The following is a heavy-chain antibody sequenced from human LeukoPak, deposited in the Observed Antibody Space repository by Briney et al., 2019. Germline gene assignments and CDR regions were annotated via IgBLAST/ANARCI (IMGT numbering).Heavy chain of an antibody. V-gene: IGHV1-2*02. Sequence: VKVSCKASGYTFTGYYMHWVRPAPGQGLEWMGWINPNSGGTNYAQKFQGRVTMTRDTSISTAYMELSRLRSDDTAVYYCARCWELSGDYYDSSGYCDAFDIWGQGTMVTVSS. D-gene: IGHD3-22*01. CDR2: INPNSGGT. CDR3: ARCWELSGDYYDSSGYCDAFDI. CDR1: GYTFTGYY. J-gene: IGHJ3*02.